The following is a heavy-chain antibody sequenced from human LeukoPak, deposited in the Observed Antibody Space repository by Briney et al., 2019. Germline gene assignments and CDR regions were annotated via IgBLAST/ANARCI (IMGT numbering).Heavy chain of an antibody. Sequence: PGESLKISCKGSGYSFTSYWIGWVRQMPGKGLEWMGIIYLGVTATRYSPSFQGQVTISADKSISTAYLQWSSLKASDTAMYYCARLRGCGGDCYFTQEYYFDYWGQGTLVTVSS. D-gene: IGHD2-21*02. J-gene: IGHJ4*02. CDR1: GYSFTSYW. V-gene: IGHV5-51*01. CDR3: ARLRGCGGDCYFTQEYYFDY. CDR2: IYLGVTAT.